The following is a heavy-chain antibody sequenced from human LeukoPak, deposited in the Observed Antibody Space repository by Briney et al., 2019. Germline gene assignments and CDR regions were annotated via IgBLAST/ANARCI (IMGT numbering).Heavy chain of an antibody. Sequence: GVSLRLSCAASGFTFSSRWMHWVRQAPGKGLVWVSHVNSDESSTNYADSVKGRFTISRDNTKNTLYLQMNSLRAEDTAVYYCASDDSYAFDIWGQGTMVTVSS. CDR1: GFTFSSRW. D-gene: IGHD2-21*01. V-gene: IGHV3-74*01. CDR2: VNSDESST. CDR3: ASDDSYAFDI. J-gene: IGHJ3*02.